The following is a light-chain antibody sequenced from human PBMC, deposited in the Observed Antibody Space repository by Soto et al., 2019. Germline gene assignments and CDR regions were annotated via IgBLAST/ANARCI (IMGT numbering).Light chain of an antibody. V-gene: IGLV2-8*01. CDR3: SSYAGSYGYV. J-gene: IGLJ1*01. CDR2: EVN. CDR1: SSDIGGYNY. Sequence: QSVLTQPPSASGSLGQSVTISCTGTSSDIGGYNYVSWYQQHPGKAPKVVIYEVNKRPSGVPDRFSGSKSDYMASLTVSGLQAEDEADYYCSSYAGSYGYVFGTGTKVTVL.